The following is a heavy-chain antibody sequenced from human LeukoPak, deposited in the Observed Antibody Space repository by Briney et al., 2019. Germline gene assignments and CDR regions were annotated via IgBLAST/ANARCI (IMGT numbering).Heavy chain of an antibody. CDR1: GFAVSSNS. Sequence: GGSLRLSCTVSGFAVSSNSMSWVRQAPGKGLEWVSFIYSDNTHYSDSVKGRFTISRDNSKNTLYLQMNSLRAEDTAVYCCARRAGAYSHPYDYWGQGTLVTVSS. CDR3: ARRAGAYSHPYDY. D-gene: IGHD4/OR15-4a*01. CDR2: IYSDNT. J-gene: IGHJ4*02. V-gene: IGHV3-53*01.